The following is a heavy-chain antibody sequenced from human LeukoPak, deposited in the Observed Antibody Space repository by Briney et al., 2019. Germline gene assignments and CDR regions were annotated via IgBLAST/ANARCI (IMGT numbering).Heavy chain of an antibody. D-gene: IGHD6-13*01. Sequence: GGSLRLSCAASGFTFSSYWMSWVRQAPGKGLEWVANIKQDGSEKYYVDSVKGRFTISRDNAKNSLYLQMNNLRAEDTAVYYCARGAADPTDSDWFDPWGQGTLVTVSS. V-gene: IGHV3-7*01. CDR2: IKQDGSEK. CDR3: ARGAADPTDSDWFDP. J-gene: IGHJ5*02. CDR1: GFTFSSYW.